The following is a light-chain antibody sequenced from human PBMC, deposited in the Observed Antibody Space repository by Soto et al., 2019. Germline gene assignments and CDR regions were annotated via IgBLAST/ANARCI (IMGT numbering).Light chain of an antibody. CDR1: SSDVGGYNY. J-gene: IGLJ1*01. CDR2: DVS. Sequence: SALTHPASVSGSPGQSITISSPETSSDVGGYNYVSWYQQHPGKAPKLMIYDVSNRPSGVSNRFSGSKSGNTASLTISGLQAEDEADYYCSSYTSSSTRVFGTGTKVTVL. V-gene: IGLV2-14*01. CDR3: SSYTSSSTRV.